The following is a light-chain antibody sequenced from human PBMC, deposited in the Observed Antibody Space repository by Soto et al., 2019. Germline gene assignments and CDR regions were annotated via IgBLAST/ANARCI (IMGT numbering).Light chain of an antibody. Sequence: SSLTDPFTVSVATGHSIRVSCTGTSSDGVGYNYVSWYQQHPGKAPKLMISEVSSRPSGVSNRFSGSKYGKTASLTISGLQAAEQADYYRRSLPSSRSHSVLGNGPTLPVL. CDR2: EVS. V-gene: IGLV2-14*01. CDR1: SSDGVGYNY. J-gene: IGLJ1*01. CDR3: RSLPSSRSHSV.